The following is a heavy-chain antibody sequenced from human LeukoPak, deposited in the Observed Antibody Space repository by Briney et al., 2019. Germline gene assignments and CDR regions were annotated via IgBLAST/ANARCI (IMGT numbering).Heavy chain of an antibody. CDR3: AEDQGCSSTSCYFDY. Sequence: GRSLRLSCAASGFTFSSYAMHWVRQAPGKGLEWVAVISYDGSNKYYADSVKGRFTISRDNSKNTLYLQMNSLRAEDTAVYYCAEDQGCSSTSCYFDYWGQGTLVTVSS. D-gene: IGHD2-2*01. V-gene: IGHV3-30-3*01. CDR2: ISYDGSNK. CDR1: GFTFSSYA. J-gene: IGHJ4*02.